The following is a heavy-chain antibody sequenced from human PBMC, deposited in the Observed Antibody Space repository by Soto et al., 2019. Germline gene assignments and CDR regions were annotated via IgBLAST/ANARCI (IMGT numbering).Heavy chain of an antibody. Sequence: GASVKVSCKASGYTFTGYYMHWVRQAPGQGLEWMGWINPNSGGTNYAQKFQGWVTMTRDTSISTAYMELSRLRSDDTAVYYCARSSLSSGYYPDYWGQGTLVTVSS. CDR3: ARSSLSSGYYPDY. CDR2: INPNSGGT. CDR1: GYTFTGYY. J-gene: IGHJ4*02. D-gene: IGHD3-22*01. V-gene: IGHV1-2*04.